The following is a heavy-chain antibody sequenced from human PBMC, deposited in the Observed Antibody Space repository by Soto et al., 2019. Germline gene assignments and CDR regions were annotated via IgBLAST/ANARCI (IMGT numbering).Heavy chain of an antibody. V-gene: IGHV6-1*01. Sequence: SQTLSLTCDISGDSVSSSSAAWNWVRQSPSRGLEWLGRTYYRSKWIHEYTVSMESRITINPDTSKNQFSLHIYSVTPEDTAVYYCAGVVWFRGMDVWGQGTPVTVSS. CDR3: AGVVWFRGMDV. D-gene: IGHD3-16*01. CDR1: GDSVSSSSAA. J-gene: IGHJ6*02. CDR2: TYYRSKWIH.